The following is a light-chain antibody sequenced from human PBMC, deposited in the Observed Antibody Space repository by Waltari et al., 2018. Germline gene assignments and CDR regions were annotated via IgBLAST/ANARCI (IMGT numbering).Light chain of an antibody. CDR1: SSDVF. V-gene: IGLV2-11*01. J-gene: IGLJ1*01. CDR2: DVS. CDR3: CSYVSGYIYD. Sequence: QSALTQPRSVSGSPGQSVTISCTVISSDVFVSWYQEHPGKAPKVVIYDVSKRPSGVPERFSGSKSGSTASLTISGLQDEDEADYYCCSYVSGYIYDFGTGTKVTVL.